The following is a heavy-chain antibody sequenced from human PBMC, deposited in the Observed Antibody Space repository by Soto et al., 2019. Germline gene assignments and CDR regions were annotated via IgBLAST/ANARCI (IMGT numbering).Heavy chain of an antibody. CDR3: ATGEVVPSFPNWLDT. Sequence: VQFVQSGAELKKPGSSVRVSCRASGGTIKTYTLSWVRQAPGQGLEWMGAFIPSFPAPNFAQRFKGRLRLTADESTNPGFMELSGLRPEDTALYFCATGEVVPSFPNWLDTWGQGTHVIVSS. D-gene: IGHD2-21*01. V-gene: IGHV1-69*12. CDR1: GGTIKTYT. CDR2: FIPSFPAP. J-gene: IGHJ5*02.